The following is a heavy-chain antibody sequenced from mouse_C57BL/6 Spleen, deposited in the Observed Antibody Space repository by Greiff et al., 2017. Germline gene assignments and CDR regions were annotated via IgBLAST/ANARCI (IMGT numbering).Heavy chain of an antibody. V-gene: IGHV14-3*01. CDR1: GFNIKTTY. Sequence: VQLQQSVAELVRPGASVKLSCTASGFNIKTTYLHWVKQRPEQGLEWIGRIDPANGNNKYAPKFQGKATITADTSANTAYLQLSSLTTEDTAIYYCARLWDGDAMDYWGQGTSGTVSS. J-gene: IGHJ4*01. CDR3: ARLWDGDAMDY. D-gene: IGHD4-1*01. CDR2: IDPANGNN.